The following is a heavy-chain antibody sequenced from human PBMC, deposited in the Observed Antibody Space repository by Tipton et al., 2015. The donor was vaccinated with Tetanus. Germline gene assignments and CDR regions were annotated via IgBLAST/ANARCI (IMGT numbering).Heavy chain of an antibody. J-gene: IGHJ3*01. CDR3: ARGWGSSWFYV. CDR1: GSEFTKEN. Sequence: SLRLSCVDSGSEFTKENMNWVRQAPGKGLEWLSFISSDSRVVFEEDSAKGRFTISRDNARKVLFLQMDSLKVEDTALYYCARGWGSSWFYVWGRGTMVTVSS. CDR2: ISSDSRVV. D-gene: IGHD6-13*01. V-gene: IGHV3-48*01.